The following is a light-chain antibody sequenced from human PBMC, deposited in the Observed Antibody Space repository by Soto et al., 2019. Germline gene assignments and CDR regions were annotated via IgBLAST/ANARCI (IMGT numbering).Light chain of an antibody. V-gene: IGLV2-14*03. CDR1: SSDVGAYNF. Sequence: QSALTQPASVSGSPGQSITISCTGTSSDVGAYNFVSWYQQHPGKAPKLMTYHVSDRPSGVSNRVSGSKSGNTASLTISGLQAEDETDYYCSSYTTSSSWVFGTGTKLTVL. CDR3: SSYTTSSSWV. CDR2: HVS. J-gene: IGLJ1*01.